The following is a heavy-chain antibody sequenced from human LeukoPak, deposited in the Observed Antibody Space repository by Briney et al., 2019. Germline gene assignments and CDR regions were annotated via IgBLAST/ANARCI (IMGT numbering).Heavy chain of an antibody. Sequence: ASVKVSCKASGYTFTSYDINWVRQATGQALEWMGWMNPNSGNTGYAQKFQGRVTITRNTSISTAYMELSSLRSEDTAVYYCARGLGGTYYYDSSGYYFLDYWGQGTLVTVSS. CDR1: GYTFTSYD. CDR3: ARGLGGTYYYDSSGYYFLDY. V-gene: IGHV1-8*03. CDR2: MNPNSGNT. J-gene: IGHJ4*02. D-gene: IGHD3-22*01.